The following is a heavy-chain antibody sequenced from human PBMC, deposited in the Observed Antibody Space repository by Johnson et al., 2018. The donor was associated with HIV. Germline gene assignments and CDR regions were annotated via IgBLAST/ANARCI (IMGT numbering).Heavy chain of an antibody. J-gene: IGHJ3*02. CDR2: ISYDGSNK. CDR1: GFTFSSYA. CDR3: ARVPSAAAGSRGGAFDT. D-gene: IGHD6-13*01. V-gene: IGHV3-30*04. Sequence: QMLLVESGGGVVQPGRSLRLSCAASGFTFSSYAMHWVRQAPGKGLEWVAVISYDGSNKYYADSVKGRFTISRDNSKNTLYLQMNSLRAEDTAVYYCARVPSAAAGSRGGAFDTWGQGTVVTVSS.